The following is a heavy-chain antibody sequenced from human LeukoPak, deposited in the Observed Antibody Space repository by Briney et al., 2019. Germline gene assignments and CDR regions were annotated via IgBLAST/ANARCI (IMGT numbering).Heavy chain of an antibody. D-gene: IGHD5-12*01. Sequence: SETLSLTCAVYGGSFSGYYWSWIRQPPGKGLEWIGEINHSGSTNYNPSLKSRVTISVDTSKNQFSLKLSSVTAADTAVYYCARDAYSGYDYGPDYWGQGTLVTVSS. CDR2: INHSGST. CDR3: ARDAYSGYDYGPDY. CDR1: GGSFSGYY. V-gene: IGHV4-34*01. J-gene: IGHJ4*02.